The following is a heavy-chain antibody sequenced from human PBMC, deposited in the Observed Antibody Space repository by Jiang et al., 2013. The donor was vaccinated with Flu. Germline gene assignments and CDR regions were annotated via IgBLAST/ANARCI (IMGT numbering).Heavy chain of an antibody. Sequence: IIYPGDSDTRYSPSFQGQVTISADKSISTAYLQWSSLKASDTAMYYCARFGITGTTGAPFDPWGQGTLVTVSS. CDR2: IYPGDSDT. D-gene: IGHD1-7*01. V-gene: IGHV5-51*01. CDR3: ARFGITGTTGAPFDP. J-gene: IGHJ5*02.